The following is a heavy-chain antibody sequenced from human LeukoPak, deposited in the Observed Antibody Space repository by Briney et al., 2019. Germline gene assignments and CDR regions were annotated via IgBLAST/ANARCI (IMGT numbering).Heavy chain of an antibody. CDR3: GRSRRINASLYYYMDV. D-gene: IGHD2-15*01. CDR1: GFTFSTYS. J-gene: IGHJ6*03. V-gene: IGHV3-23*01. CDR2: IRSTGDST. Sequence: GGSLRLSCAASGFTFSTYSMNWVRQAPGKGLGWVSSIRSTGDSTFYADSVKGRFTISRDNSKNTVYLLMNSLRTEDTAVYYCGRSRRINASLYYYMDVWGKGTTVTVSS.